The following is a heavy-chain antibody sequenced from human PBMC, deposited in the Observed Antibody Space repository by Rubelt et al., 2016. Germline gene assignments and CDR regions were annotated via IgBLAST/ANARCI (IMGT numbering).Heavy chain of an antibody. CDR3: AKEGYYGSGSYYDY. V-gene: IGHV3-23*01. CDR2: ST. J-gene: IGHJ4*02. Sequence: STNYADSVKGRFTISRDISKNTLFLQMNSLRAEDTAVYYCAKEGYYGSGSYYDYWGQGTLVTVSS. D-gene: IGHD3-10*01.